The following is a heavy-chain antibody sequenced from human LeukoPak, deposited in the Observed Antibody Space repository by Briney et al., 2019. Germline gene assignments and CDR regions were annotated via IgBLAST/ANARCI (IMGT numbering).Heavy chain of an antibody. CDR2: IYSGGST. Sequence: GGSLRLSCAASGFTVSSNYMSWVRRAPGKGLEWASVIYSGGSTDHADSVKDRFAISRDNSKNMLYLQLNSLRAEDTAVYYCARVDYGSGSYFDYWGQGTLVTVSS. J-gene: IGHJ4*02. CDR1: GFTVSSNY. D-gene: IGHD3-10*01. CDR3: ARVDYGSGSYFDY. V-gene: IGHV3-53*01.